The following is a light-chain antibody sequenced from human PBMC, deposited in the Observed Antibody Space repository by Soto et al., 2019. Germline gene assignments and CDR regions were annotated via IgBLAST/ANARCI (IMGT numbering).Light chain of an antibody. V-gene: IGKV3-15*01. J-gene: IGKJ1*01. CDR2: GAS. CDR1: QSISTN. Sequence: EVVMTQSPATLSVSPGERATFSCRASQSISTNVAWYQHKPGQAPRLLIYGASTRATGIPARFSGSGSGREFTLTISSLQSEDFAVYYCQQYNNWPPWTFGQGTKVEIK. CDR3: QQYNNWPPWT.